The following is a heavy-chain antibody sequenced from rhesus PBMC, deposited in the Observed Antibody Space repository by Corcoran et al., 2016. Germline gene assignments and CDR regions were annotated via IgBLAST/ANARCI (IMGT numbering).Heavy chain of an antibody. CDR1: GASISSTW. CDR2: INGNSVST. Sequence: QVQLQESGPGLVKPSETLSLTCAVSGASISSTWWSWIRQPPGKGLEWIGEINGNSVSTYYTPPLKSRGTISKDAAKNRFSLKLSSVTAADTAVYYCARARAGGYNFWSGYYWGQGVLVTVSS. J-gene: IGHJ4*01. V-gene: IGHV4-80*01. CDR3: ARARAGGYNFWSGYY. D-gene: IGHD3-3*01.